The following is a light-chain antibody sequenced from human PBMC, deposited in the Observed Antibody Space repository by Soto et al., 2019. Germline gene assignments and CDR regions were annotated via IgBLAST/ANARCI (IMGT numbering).Light chain of an antibody. Sequence: QSVLTQPPSVSGAPGQRVTISCTGSSSNIGAGYDVHWYQQLPGTAPKLLIYGNSNRPSGVPDRFSGSKSGTSASLAITGLQAEDEAYYYCQSYDSSLSGSVFGGWTKVTVL. CDR2: GNS. CDR1: SSNIGAGYD. V-gene: IGLV1-40*01. CDR3: QSYDSSLSGSV. J-gene: IGLJ2*01.